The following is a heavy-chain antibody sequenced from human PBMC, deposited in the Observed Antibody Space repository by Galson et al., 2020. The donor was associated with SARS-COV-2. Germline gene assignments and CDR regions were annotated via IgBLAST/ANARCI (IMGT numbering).Heavy chain of an antibody. J-gene: IGHJ4*02. D-gene: IGHD3-9*01. Sequence: GESLKISCKASGYNFRSYGITWVRQAPGQGLEWMGRISGYNGNTNYAQTVQGRVTMTTDTSTSTAYMEVRSLRSDDTAVYYCARAQTYYDIFTGLPDFWGQGTLVTVSS. CDR1: GYNFRSYG. CDR2: ISGYNGNT. CDR3: ARAQTYYDIFTGLPDF. V-gene: IGHV1-18*01.